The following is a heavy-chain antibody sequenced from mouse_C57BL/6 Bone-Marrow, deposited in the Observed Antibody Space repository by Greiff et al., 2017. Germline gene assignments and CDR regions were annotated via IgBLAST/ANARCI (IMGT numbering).Heavy chain of an antibody. CDR3: ARGLYYGSSHWYFDV. CDR2: LNPGSGGT. Sequence: QVQLQQSGAELVRPGTSVKVSCKASGYAFTNYLIEWVKQRPGQGLEWIGVLNPGSGGTNYNEKFKGKATLTADKSSSTAYMQLSSLTAEDSAVYFCARGLYYGSSHWYFDVWGTGTTVTVSS. CDR1: GYAFTNYL. V-gene: IGHV1-54*01. D-gene: IGHD1-1*01. J-gene: IGHJ1*03.